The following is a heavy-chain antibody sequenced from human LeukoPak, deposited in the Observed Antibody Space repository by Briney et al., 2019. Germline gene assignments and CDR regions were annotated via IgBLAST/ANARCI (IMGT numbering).Heavy chain of an antibody. CDR2: IYYSGST. CDR1: GGSISSYY. V-gene: IGHV4-59*01. D-gene: IGHD1-26*01. Sequence: PSETLSLTCTVSGGSISSYYWSWIRQPPGKGLEWIGYIYYSGSTNYNPSLKSRVTISVDTSKNQFSLKLSSVTAADTAVYYYARSTPAWEDAFDIWGQGTMVTVSS. CDR3: ARSTPAWEDAFDI. J-gene: IGHJ3*02.